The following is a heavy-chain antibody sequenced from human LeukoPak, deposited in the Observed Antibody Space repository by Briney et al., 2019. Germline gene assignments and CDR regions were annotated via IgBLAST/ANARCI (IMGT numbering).Heavy chain of an antibody. CDR1: GGSISSGDYY. Sequence: SETLSLTCTVSGGSISSGDYYWSWIRQLPGKGLEWIGYIYYSGSTYYTPSLKSRVTISVDTSKNQFSLKLSSVTAADTAVYYCASSPRYYYGSGSYQIDYWGQGTLVTVSS. CDR2: IYYSGST. V-gene: IGHV4-30-4*01. CDR3: ASSPRYYYGSGSYQIDY. D-gene: IGHD3-10*01. J-gene: IGHJ4*02.